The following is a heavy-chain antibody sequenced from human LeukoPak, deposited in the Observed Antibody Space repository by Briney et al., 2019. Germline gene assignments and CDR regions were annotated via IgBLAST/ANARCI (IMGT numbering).Heavy chain of an antibody. V-gene: IGHV4-59*01. J-gene: IGHJ4*02. CDR2: IYYTGST. D-gene: IGHD6-19*01. CDR1: GGSISNNY. CDR3: AREPYGSGWYVY. Sequence: SGTLSLTCTVSGGSISNNYWSWIRQAPGKGLEWIGYIYYTGSTNYNPSLKSRVTISVDTSKNHFSLKLSSVTAADTAVYYCAREPYGSGWYVYWGQGTLVTVSS.